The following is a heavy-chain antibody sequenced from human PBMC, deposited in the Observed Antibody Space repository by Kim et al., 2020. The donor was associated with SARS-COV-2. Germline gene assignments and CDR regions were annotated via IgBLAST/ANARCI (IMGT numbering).Heavy chain of an antibody. Sequence: SVKVSCKASGGTFSSYAISWVRQAPGQGLEWMGRIIPILGIANYAQKFQGRVTITADKSTSTAYMELSSLRSEDTAVYYCAREGGSGRFDYWGQGTLVTVSS. V-gene: IGHV1-69*04. CDR2: IIPILGIA. CDR3: AREGGSGRFDY. D-gene: IGHD3-16*01. J-gene: IGHJ4*02. CDR1: GGTFSSYA.